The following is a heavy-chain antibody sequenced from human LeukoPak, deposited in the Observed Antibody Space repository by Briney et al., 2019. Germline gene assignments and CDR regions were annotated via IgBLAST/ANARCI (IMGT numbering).Heavy chain of an antibody. CDR1: GYSISSDYY. CDR2: IYHSGST. CDR3: ARPCYSSSWYRMLAFDI. D-gene: IGHD6-13*01. J-gene: IGHJ3*02. V-gene: IGHV4-38-2*02. Sequence: PSETLSLTCTVSGYSISSDYYWGWIRQPPGKGLEWIGSIYHSGSTYYNPSLKSRVTISVDTSKNQFSLKLSSVTAADTAVYYCARPCYSSSWYRMLAFDIWGQGTMVTVSS.